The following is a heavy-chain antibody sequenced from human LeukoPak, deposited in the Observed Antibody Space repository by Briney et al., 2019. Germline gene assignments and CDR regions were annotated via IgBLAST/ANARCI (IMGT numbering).Heavy chain of an antibody. Sequence: PGRSLRLSCAASGFTFSSYAMHWVRQAPGKGLEWVAVISYDGSNKYYADSVKGRFTISRDNSKNTLYLQMNSLRAEDTAVYYCARESLRGPFSLDYWGQGTLVTVSS. V-gene: IGHV3-30-3*01. J-gene: IGHJ4*02. D-gene: IGHD3-10*01. CDR2: ISYDGSNK. CDR3: ARESLRGPFSLDY. CDR1: GFTFSSYA.